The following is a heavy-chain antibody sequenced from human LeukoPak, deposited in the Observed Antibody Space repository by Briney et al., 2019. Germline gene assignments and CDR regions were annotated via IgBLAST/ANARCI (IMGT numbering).Heavy chain of an antibody. Sequence: IXXGXYYWXXXRXXXXKXXEWIGYIYYSGSTYYNPSLKSRVTISVDTSKNQFSLKLSSVTAADTAVYYCARAELTYYFDYWGQGTLVTVSS. J-gene: IGHJ4*02. CDR3: ARAELTYYFDY. CDR2: IYYSGST. CDR1: IXXGXYY. V-gene: IGHV4-31*02. D-gene: IGHD3-10*01.